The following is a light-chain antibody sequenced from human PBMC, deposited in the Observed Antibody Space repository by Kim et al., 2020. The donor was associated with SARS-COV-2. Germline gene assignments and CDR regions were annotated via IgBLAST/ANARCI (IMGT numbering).Light chain of an antibody. J-gene: IGLJ2*01. Sequence: SGAPGQTASIACCGDKLGEKYASWYQQKPGQSPILVIYQDATRPSGIPERFSGSNSGNTATLTITGTQAIDEGDYYCQAWVSTTVVFGGGTQLTVL. CDR1: KLGEKY. CDR2: QDA. V-gene: IGLV3-1*01. CDR3: QAWVSTTVV.